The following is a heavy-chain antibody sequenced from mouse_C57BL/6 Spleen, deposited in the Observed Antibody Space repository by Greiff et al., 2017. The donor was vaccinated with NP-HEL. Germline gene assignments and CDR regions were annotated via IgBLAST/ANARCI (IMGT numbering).Heavy chain of an antibody. CDR1: GYAFSSSW. Sequence: VQLQQSGPELVKPGASVKISCKASGYAFSSSWMNWVKQRPGKGLEWIGRIYPGDGDTNYNGRFKGKATLTADKSSSPAYMQLSSLTSEDSAVYFCASTMVDYWGQGTTLTVSS. V-gene: IGHV1-82*01. D-gene: IGHD2-1*01. CDR2: IYPGDGDT. J-gene: IGHJ2*01. CDR3: ASTMVDY.